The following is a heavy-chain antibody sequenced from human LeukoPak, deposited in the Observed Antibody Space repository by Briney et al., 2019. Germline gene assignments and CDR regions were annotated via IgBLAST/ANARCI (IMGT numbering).Heavy chain of an antibody. V-gene: IGHV4-59*08. CDR2: IYYSGST. Sequence: SETLSLTCTVSGGSISSYYWSWIRQPPGKGLEWIGYIYYSGSTNYNPSLKSRVTISVDTSKNQFSLKLSSVTAADTAVYYCARPKYYYDSSGYYSDYWGQGTLVTVSS. CDR3: ARPKYYYDSSGYYSDY. D-gene: IGHD3-22*01. J-gene: IGHJ4*02. CDR1: GGSISSYY.